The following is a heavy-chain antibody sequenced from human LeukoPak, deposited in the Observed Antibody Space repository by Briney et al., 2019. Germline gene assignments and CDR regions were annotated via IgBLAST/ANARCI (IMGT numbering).Heavy chain of an antibody. CDR1: GYTFTGYY. J-gene: IGHJ4*02. CDR2: INPNSGGT. Sequence: ASVKVSCKASGYTFTGYYMHWVRQAPGQGLEWMGWINPNSGGTNYAQKFQGRVTMTRDPSITTAYTELSRMRSDDTALYYCARGYYDSSGYYNYFDYWGQGTLVTVSS. CDR3: ARGYYDSSGYYNYFDY. D-gene: IGHD3-22*01. V-gene: IGHV1-2*02.